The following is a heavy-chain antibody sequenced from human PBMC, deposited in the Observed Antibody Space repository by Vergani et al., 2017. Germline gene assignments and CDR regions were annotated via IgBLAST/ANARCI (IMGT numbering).Heavy chain of an antibody. D-gene: IGHD1-26*01. CDR3: ARDLEVGATGWFDP. Sequence: QLQLQESGPGLVKPSETLSLTCTVSGGSISSSSYYWGWIRQPPGKGLEWIGSIYYSGSTYYNPSLKSRVTISVDTSKNQFSLKLSSVTAADTAVYYCARDLEVGATGWFDPWGQGTLVTVSS. J-gene: IGHJ5*02. V-gene: IGHV4-39*07. CDR1: GGSISSSSYY. CDR2: IYYSGST.